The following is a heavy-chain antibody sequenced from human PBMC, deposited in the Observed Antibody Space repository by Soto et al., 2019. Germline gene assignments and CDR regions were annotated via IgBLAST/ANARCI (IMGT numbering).Heavy chain of an antibody. CDR2: VHSGGST. V-gene: IGHV3-66*01. CDR1: GFAVSRNY. Sequence: EVQLVESGGGLVQPGGSLRLSCAASGFAVSRNYMTWVRQAPGKGLEWVSVVHSGGSTYYADSVKDRFTISRDNSKNTVYLQMSSLRAEDTALYYCVTGGSGVFDYWGQGTLVTVSS. D-gene: IGHD6-19*01. J-gene: IGHJ4*02. CDR3: VTGGSGVFDY.